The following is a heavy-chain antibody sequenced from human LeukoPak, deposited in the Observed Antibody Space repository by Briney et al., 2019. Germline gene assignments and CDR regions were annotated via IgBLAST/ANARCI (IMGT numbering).Heavy chain of an antibody. D-gene: IGHD1-1*01. CDR1: GGSISSYY. CDR2: IYYSGST. Sequence: SETLSLTCTVSGGSISSYYWSWIRQPPGKGLEWIGYIYYSGSTNYNTSLKSRVTISIDTSKNQFSLKLRSVTAADTAVYYCARDGNALWGQGTLVTVSS. CDR3: ARDGNAL. V-gene: IGHV4-59*12. J-gene: IGHJ4*02.